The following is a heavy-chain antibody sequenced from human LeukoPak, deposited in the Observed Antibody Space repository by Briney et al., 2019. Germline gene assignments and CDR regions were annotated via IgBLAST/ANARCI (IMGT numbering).Heavy chain of an antibody. D-gene: IGHD3-10*01. CDR3: VKDRVDGSGSQFDS. CDR2: ISGSGAMT. V-gene: IGHV3-23*01. Sequence: GGSLRLSCAASGFTLSNHAMIWVRQAPGKGLEWVSSISGSGAMTYYAGSVKGRFTISRDNAMDTLYLQMNSLRADDTAVYYCVKDRVDGSGSQFDSWGQGSLVIVSS. CDR1: GFTLSNHA. J-gene: IGHJ4*02.